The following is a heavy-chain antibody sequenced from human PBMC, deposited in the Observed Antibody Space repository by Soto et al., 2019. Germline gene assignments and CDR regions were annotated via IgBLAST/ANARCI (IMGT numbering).Heavy chain of an antibody. Sequence: PSETLSLTCTVSGGSISSSSYYWGWIRRPPGKGLEWIGSIYYSGSTYYNPSLKSRVTISVDTSKNQFSLKLSSVTAADTAVYYCARAPREYCSGGSCAPGAFDIWGQGTMVTVSS. CDR2: IYYSGST. D-gene: IGHD2-15*01. CDR3: ARAPREYCSGGSCAPGAFDI. V-gene: IGHV4-39*01. CDR1: GGSISSSSYY. J-gene: IGHJ3*02.